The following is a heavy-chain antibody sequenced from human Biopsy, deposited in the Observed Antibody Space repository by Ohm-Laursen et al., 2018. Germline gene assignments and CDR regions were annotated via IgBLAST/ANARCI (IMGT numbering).Heavy chain of an antibody. D-gene: IGHD2-2*01. CDR2: ITTDSGRI. CDR3: ARTPAPTFPINFFDY. CDR1: GFTLSDG. V-gene: IGHV3-23*01. J-gene: IGHJ4*02. Sequence: SLRLSCAASGFTLSDGMTWVRQAPGKGLEGVSSITTDSGRIFYADSARGRFTISRDNSKNTLYLQKNSLRPSDAAVYYCARTPAPTFPINFFDYWGQGTLVTVSS.